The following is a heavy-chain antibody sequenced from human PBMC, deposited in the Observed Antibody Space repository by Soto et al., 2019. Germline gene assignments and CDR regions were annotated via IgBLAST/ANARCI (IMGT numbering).Heavy chain of an antibody. Sequence: SETLSLTCAVYGGSFSGYYWSWIRQPPGKGLEWIGEINHSGSTNYNPSLKSRVTISVDTSKNQFSLKLSSVTAADTAVYYCASGPSGWYRTFDYWGQGTLVTVSS. J-gene: IGHJ4*02. CDR2: INHSGST. CDR1: GGSFSGYY. CDR3: ASGPSGWYRTFDY. V-gene: IGHV4-34*01. D-gene: IGHD6-19*01.